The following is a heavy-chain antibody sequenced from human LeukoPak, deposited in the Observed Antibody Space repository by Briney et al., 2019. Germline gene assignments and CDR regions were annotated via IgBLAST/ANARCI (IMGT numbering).Heavy chain of an antibody. CDR2: ISRSTSTI. Sequence: PGGSLRLSCAASGFTFSSYNMNWVRQAPGKGLEWVSYISRSTSTIYYADSVKGRFTISRDNSKNTLYLQMGTLRAEDMAVYYCAKWAVAGKGGLDYWGQGILVTISS. V-gene: IGHV3-48*01. CDR1: GFTFSSYN. J-gene: IGHJ4*02. CDR3: AKWAVAGKGGLDY. D-gene: IGHD6-19*01.